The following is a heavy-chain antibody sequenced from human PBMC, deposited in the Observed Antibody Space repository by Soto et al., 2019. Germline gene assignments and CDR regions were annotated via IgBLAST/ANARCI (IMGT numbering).Heavy chain of an antibody. Sequence: ASVKVSCKASGYTFTSYVISWVRQAPGQGLEWMGWISAYNGNTNYAQKLQGRVTMTTDTSTSTAYMELRSLRSDDTAVYYCASLVVGHYYYGMDVWGQGTTVTVSS. CDR1: GYTFTSYV. J-gene: IGHJ6*02. V-gene: IGHV1-18*01. CDR2: ISAYNGNT. CDR3: ASLVVGHYYYGMDV. D-gene: IGHD3-22*01.